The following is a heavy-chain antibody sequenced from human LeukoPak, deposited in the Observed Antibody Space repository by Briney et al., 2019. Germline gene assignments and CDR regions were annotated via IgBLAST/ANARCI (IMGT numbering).Heavy chain of an antibody. V-gene: IGHV3-49*04. CDR1: GFTVSSNY. CDR3: SRTVVTFPFDY. CDR2: IRSKAYGGTT. J-gene: IGHJ4*02. D-gene: IGHD4-23*01. Sequence: PGGSLRLSCAASGFTVSSNYMSWVRQAPGKGLEWVGFIRSKAYGGTTEYAASVKGRFTISRDDSKSIAYLQMNSLKTEDTAVYYCSRTVVTFPFDYWGQGTLVTVSS.